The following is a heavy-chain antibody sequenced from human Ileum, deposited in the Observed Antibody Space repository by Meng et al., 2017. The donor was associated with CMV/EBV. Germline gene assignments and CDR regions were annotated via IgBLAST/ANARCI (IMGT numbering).Heavy chain of an antibody. Sequence: SGGTFTNYAISWVRQAPGQGLEWMGGIIPIFGSANYAQKFQGRVTITTDESTSTAYLELNRLRSDDTAVYYCARSHTPSDYDYRPFDYWGQGTLVTVSS. J-gene: IGHJ4*02. CDR3: ARSHTPSDYDYRPFDY. D-gene: IGHD5-12*01. CDR1: GGTFTNYA. CDR2: IIPIFGSA. V-gene: IGHV1-69*05.